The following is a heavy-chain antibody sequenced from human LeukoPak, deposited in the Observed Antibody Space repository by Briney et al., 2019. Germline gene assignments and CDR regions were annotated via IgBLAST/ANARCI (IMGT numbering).Heavy chain of an antibody. D-gene: IGHD4/OR15-4a*01. V-gene: IGHV3-21*01. J-gene: IGHJ4*02. Sequence: GGSLRLSCAASGFTFSIYSMNWVRQAPGKGLEWDSSISSSSDYIFYADSVKGRFTVSRDNAKNSLYLQMNSLRAEDTAVYYCARVYGADYWGQGTLVTVSS. CDR1: GFTFSIYS. CDR3: ARVYGADY. CDR2: ISSSSDYI.